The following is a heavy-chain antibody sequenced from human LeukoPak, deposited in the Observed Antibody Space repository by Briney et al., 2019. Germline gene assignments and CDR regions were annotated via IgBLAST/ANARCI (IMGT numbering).Heavy chain of an antibody. CDR1: GGSISSYY. Sequence: PETLSLTCTVSGGSISSYYWSWIRQPPGKGLEWIGYIYYSGSTNYNPSLKSRVTISVDTSKNQFSLKLSSVTAADTAVYYCARVFVDSSGYYSYYFDYWGQGTLVTVSS. V-gene: IGHV4-59*01. D-gene: IGHD3-22*01. CDR2: IYYSGST. CDR3: ARVFVDSSGYYSYYFDY. J-gene: IGHJ4*02.